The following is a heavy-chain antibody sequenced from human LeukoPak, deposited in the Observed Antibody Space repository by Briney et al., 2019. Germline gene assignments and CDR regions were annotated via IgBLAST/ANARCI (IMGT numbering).Heavy chain of an antibody. D-gene: IGHD2-15*01. J-gene: IGHJ4*02. CDR1: GFTFSSYA. CDR2: ISGSGGST. Sequence: GGSLSLSCAASGFTFSSYAMGWVRQAPGKGLEWVSAISGSGGSTYYADSVKGRFTISRDNSKNTLYLQMNSLRAEDTAVYYCAKDSFIGSIYCSGGSCYFGFDYWGQGTLVTVSS. CDR3: AKDSFIGSIYCSGGSCYFGFDY. V-gene: IGHV3-23*01.